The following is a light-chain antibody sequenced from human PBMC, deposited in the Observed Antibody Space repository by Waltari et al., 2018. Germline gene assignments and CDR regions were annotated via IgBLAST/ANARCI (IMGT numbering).Light chain of an antibody. CDR3: QQRSNWPPIFT. J-gene: IGKJ3*01. V-gene: IGKV3-11*01. CDR1: QSVSSY. CDR2: DAS. Sequence: EIVLTQSPATLSLSPGERATLSCRASQSVSSYLAWYQQKPGQAPRLLIFDASKRATGIPARFSGSGSGTDFTLTISSLEPEDFAVYYCQQRSNWPPIFTFGPGTKVEI.